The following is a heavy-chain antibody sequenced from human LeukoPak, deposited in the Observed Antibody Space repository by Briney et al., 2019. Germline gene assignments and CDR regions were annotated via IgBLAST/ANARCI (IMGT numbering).Heavy chain of an antibody. D-gene: IGHD2-2*01. Sequence: PGGSLRLSCAASGFTFSSYSMNWVRQAPGKGLEWVSYISSSSSTIYYADSVKGRFTISRDNAKNSLYLQMNSLRAEDTAVYYCARGAIVVVPAASGAIDYWGQGTLVTVSS. V-gene: IGHV3-48*01. CDR1: GFTFSSYS. CDR2: ISSSSSTI. CDR3: ARGAIVVVPAASGAIDY. J-gene: IGHJ4*02.